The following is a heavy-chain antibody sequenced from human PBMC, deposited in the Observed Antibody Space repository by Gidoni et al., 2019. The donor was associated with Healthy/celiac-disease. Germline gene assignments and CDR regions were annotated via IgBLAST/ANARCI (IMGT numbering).Heavy chain of an antibody. V-gene: IGHV4-34*01. J-gene: IGHJ5*02. CDR3: ARGITAAGTRSNWFDP. Sequence: QVQLQQWGAGLLKPSETLSLTCAVYGGSFSGYYWSWIRQPPGKGLEWIGEINHRGSTNYNPSLKSRVTISVDTSKNQFSLKLGSVTAADTAVYYCARGITAAGTRSNWFDPWGQGTLVTVSS. D-gene: IGHD6-13*01. CDR1: GGSFSGYY. CDR2: INHRGST.